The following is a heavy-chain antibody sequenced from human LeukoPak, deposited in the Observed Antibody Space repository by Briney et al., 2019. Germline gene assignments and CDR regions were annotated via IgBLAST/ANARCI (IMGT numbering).Heavy chain of an antibody. D-gene: IGHD4-23*01. V-gene: IGHV4-34*01. J-gene: IGHJ4*02. CDR3: ARGRPGGGY. CDR1: GGSFSGYC. CDR2: INHSGST. Sequence: SETLSLTCAVYGGSFSGYCWSWIRQPPGKGLEWIGEINHSGSTNYNPSLKSRVTISVDTSKNQFSLKLSSVTAADTAVYYCARGRPGGGYWGQGTLVTVSS.